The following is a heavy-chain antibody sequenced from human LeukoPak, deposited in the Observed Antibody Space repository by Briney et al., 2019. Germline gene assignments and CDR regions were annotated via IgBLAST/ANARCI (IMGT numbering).Heavy chain of an antibody. V-gene: IGHV4-39*01. D-gene: IGHD2-2*01. Sequence: SETLSLTCTVSGGSISSSSYYWGWIRQPPGKGLEWIGSIYYSGSTYYNPSLKSRVTISVDTSKNQFSLKLSSVTAADTAVYYCARHGLRYCSSTSCYPLNWLDPWGQGTLVTVSS. CDR3: ARHGLRYCSSTSCYPLNWLDP. J-gene: IGHJ5*02. CDR2: IYYSGST. CDR1: GGSISSSSYY.